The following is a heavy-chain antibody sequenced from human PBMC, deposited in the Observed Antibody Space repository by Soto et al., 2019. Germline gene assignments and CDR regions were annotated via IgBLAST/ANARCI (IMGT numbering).Heavy chain of an antibody. Sequence: GGSLRLSCAASGFTFSSYGMHWVRQAPGKGLEWVAVISYDGSNKYYADSVKGRFTISRDNSKNTLYLQMNSLRAEDTAVYYCAKDRGRRAGYYYGMDVWGQGTTVTVSS. CDR3: AKDRGRRAGYYYGMDV. CDR2: ISYDGSNK. V-gene: IGHV3-30*18. J-gene: IGHJ6*02. CDR1: GFTFSSYG.